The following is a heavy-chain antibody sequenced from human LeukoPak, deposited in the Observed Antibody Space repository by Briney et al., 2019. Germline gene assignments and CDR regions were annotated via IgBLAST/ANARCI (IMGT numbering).Heavy chain of an antibody. V-gene: IGHV3-48*01. CDR3: AREGYSSSSGYYYYYMDV. CDR2: ISSSSSII. D-gene: IGHD6-6*01. CDR1: GFTFSSYS. Sequence: GGSLRLSCAASGFTFSSYSMNWVRQAPGKGLEWVSYISSSSSIIYYTDSVKGRFTISRDNAKNSLYLQMNSLRAEGTTVYYCAREGYSSSSGYYYYYMDVWGKGTTVTVSS. J-gene: IGHJ6*03.